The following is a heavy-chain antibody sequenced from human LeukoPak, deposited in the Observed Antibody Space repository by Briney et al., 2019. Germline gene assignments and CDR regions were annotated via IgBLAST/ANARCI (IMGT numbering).Heavy chain of an antibody. CDR3: ARERGSREWLGSYYYYYYGMDV. Sequence: SETLSLTCTVSGGSISSGSYYWGWIRQPAGKGLEWIGRIYTSGSTNYNPSLKSRVTISVDTPKNQFSLKLSSVTAADTAVYYCARERGSREWLGSYYYYYYGMDVWGQGTTVTVSS. CDR1: GGSISSGSYY. CDR2: IYTSGST. D-gene: IGHD6-19*01. J-gene: IGHJ6*02. V-gene: IGHV4-61*02.